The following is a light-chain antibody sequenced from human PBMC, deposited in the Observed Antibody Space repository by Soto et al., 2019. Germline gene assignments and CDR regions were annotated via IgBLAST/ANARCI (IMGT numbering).Light chain of an antibody. V-gene: IGLV2-14*01. CDR3: SSYTSSSTLEV. CDR2: DVS. J-gene: IGLJ3*02. Sequence: SVLTQPASVSGSPGQSITISCTGTSSDVGGYNYVSWYQQHPGKAPKLMIYDVSNRPLGVSNRFSGSKSGNTASLTISGLQAEDEADYYCSSYTSSSTLEVFGGGTKLTVL. CDR1: SSDVGGYNY.